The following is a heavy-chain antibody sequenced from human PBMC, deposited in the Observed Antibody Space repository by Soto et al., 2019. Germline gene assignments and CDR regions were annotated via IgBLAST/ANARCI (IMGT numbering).Heavy chain of an antibody. V-gene: IGHV4-39*01. CDR1: GGSVSSSSYY. CDR2: IYYSGST. J-gene: IGHJ4*02. CDR3: ARLSLWFRQVDY. Sequence: SETLSLTCTVSGGSVSSSSYYWGWIRQPPGKRLEWIGSIYYSGSTYYNPSLKSRLTISIDTSKNQFSLKLSSVTAADTAVYYCARLSLWFRQVDYWGQGTLITVSS. D-gene: IGHD3-10*01.